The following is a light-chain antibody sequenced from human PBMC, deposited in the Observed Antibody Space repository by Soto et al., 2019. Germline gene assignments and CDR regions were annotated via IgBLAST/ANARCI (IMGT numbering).Light chain of an antibody. CDR3: QQYNSYRT. Sequence: DIQMTQSPSTLSASVGDRVTITCRASQSISSWLAWYQQKPGKAPKLLIYKASTLESGVQSRFSGSGTGTEFPHTISRLKTDDFAHYYSQQYNSYRTFGQGTKVELK. V-gene: IGKV1-5*03. J-gene: IGKJ1*01. CDR1: QSISSW. CDR2: KAS.